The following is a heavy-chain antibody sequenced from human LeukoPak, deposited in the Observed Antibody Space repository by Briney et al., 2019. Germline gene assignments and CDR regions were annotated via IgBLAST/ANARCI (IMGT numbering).Heavy chain of an antibody. J-gene: IGHJ5*02. Sequence: GGSLRLSCAASGFTFSNAWMSWVRQAPGKGLEWVGRIKSKTDGGTTDYAAPVKGRFTISRDDSKNTLYLQMNSLKTEDTAVYYCTTYPSNPYYYGSGSYPGDNWFDPWGQGTLVTVSS. D-gene: IGHD3-10*01. CDR2: IKSKTDGGTT. CDR3: TTYPSNPYYYGSGSYPGDNWFDP. V-gene: IGHV3-15*01. CDR1: GFTFSNAW.